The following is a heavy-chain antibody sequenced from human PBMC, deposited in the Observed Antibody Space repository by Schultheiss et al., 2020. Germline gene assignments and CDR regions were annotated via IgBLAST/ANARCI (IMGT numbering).Heavy chain of an antibody. V-gene: IGHV3-33*05. D-gene: IGHD2-21*01. CDR3: AREDVVVIAMDV. CDR2: ISKDGSNK. Sequence: GGSLRLSCAASGFTFSSYGMHWVRQAPGKGLEWVAVISKDGSNKYYADSVKGRFTISRDNSKNTLYLQMNSLRAEDTAVYYCAREDVVVIAMDVWGQGTTVTVSS. CDR1: GFTFSSYG. J-gene: IGHJ6*02.